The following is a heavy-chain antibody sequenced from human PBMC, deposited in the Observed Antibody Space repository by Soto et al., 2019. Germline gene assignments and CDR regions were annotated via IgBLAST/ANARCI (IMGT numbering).Heavy chain of an antibody. CDR2: MWYDGTNE. J-gene: IGHJ6*02. D-gene: IGHD3-22*01. CDR3: ASRGDRYYDSSGYPLRYGMDV. Sequence: PGGSLRLSCAASGFTFSTYGMHWVRQAPGKGLEWVAAMWYDGTNEKYADSVKGRFTISRDNSKNTLYLQMNSLRAEDTAVYYCASRGDRYYDSSGYPLRYGMDVWGQGTTVTVSS. V-gene: IGHV3-33*03. CDR1: GFTFSTYG.